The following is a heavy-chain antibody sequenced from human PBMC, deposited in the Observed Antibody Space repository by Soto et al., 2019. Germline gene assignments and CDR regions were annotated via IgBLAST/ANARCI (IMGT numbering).Heavy chain of an antibody. CDR2: IYSGGST. D-gene: IGHD6-19*01. V-gene: IGHV3-53*01. CDR1: GFTVSSNY. CDR3: ARDGALAGPDGPWGMDV. J-gene: IGHJ6*02. Sequence: EVQLVESGGGLIQPGGSLRLSCAASGFTVSSNYMSWVRQAPGKGLEWVSVIYSGGSTYYADSVKGRFTISRDNSKNTLYLQMNSLRAEDTAVYYCARDGALAGPDGPWGMDVWGQGTTVTVSS.